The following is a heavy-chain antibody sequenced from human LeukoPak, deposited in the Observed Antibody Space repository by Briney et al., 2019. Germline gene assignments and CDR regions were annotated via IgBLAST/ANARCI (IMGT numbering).Heavy chain of an antibody. V-gene: IGHV3-23*01. CDR1: GFTFSSYG. CDR3: AKGYYDYVWGSYYFDY. Sequence: GGSLRLSCAASGFTFSSYGMSWVRQAPGKGLEWVSAISGSGGSTYYADSVKGRFTISRDNSRDTLYLQMNSLRAEDTAVCYCAKGYYDYVWGSYYFDYWGQGTLVTVSS. CDR2: ISGSGGST. J-gene: IGHJ4*02. D-gene: IGHD3-16*01.